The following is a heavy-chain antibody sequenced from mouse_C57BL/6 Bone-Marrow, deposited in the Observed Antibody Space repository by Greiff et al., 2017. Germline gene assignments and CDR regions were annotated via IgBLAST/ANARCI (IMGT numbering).Heavy chain of an antibody. D-gene: IGHD2-4*01. J-gene: IGHJ2*01. Sequence: QVQLQQPGAELVKPGASVKMSCKASGYTFTSYWITWVKQRPGQGLEWIGDIYPGIGSTNYNEKFKSKATLTVDTSSSTAYMQLSSLTSEDSAVYYCARDDYACDYFDYWGQGTTLTVSS. CDR2: IYPGIGST. V-gene: IGHV1-55*01. CDR1: GYTFTSYW. CDR3: ARDDYACDYFDY.